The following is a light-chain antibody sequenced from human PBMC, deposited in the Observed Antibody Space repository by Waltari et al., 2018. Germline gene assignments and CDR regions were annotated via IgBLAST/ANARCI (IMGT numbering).Light chain of an antibody. J-gene: IGKJ1*01. CDR3: QQGYMTPRT. CDR1: QSVRNF. CDR2: ATS. Sequence: DIEMTQSPSSLSASAGDRVTITCRASQSVRNFVNWYQQEPGKAPKLLIYATSSLQTGVPSRFSGSGSGTDFTLSISSLQPEDFAIYFCQQGYMTPRTFGQGTKVEIK. V-gene: IGKV1-39*01.